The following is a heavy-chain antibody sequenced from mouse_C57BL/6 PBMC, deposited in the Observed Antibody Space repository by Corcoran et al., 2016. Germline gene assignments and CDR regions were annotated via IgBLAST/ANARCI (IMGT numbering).Heavy chain of an antibody. J-gene: IGHJ2*01. CDR3: ARRVGYFDY. D-gene: IGHD1-1*02. CDR2: IYPGDGDT. V-gene: IGHV1-80*01. CDR1: GYAFSSYW. Sequence: QVQLQQSGAELVKPGASVKISCKASGYAFSSYWMNWGKQRPGKGLEWIGQIYPGDGDTNYNGKFKGKATLTADKSSSTAYMQLSSLTSEDSAVYFCARRVGYFDYWGQGTTLTVSS.